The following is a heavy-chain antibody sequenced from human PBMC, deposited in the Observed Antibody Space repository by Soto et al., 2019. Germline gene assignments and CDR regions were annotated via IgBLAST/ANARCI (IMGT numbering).Heavy chain of an antibody. CDR3: TTGFANDWYFDL. V-gene: IGHV3-15*01. J-gene: IGHJ2*01. Sequence: GGSLRLSCAASGFTFSNAWMSWVRQAPGKGLEWVGRIKSKTDGGTTDYAAPVKGRFTISRDDSKNTLYLQMNSLKTEDTAVYYCTTGFANDWYFDLWGRGTLVTVSS. D-gene: IGHD1-1*01. CDR2: IKSKTDGGTT. CDR1: GFTFSNAW.